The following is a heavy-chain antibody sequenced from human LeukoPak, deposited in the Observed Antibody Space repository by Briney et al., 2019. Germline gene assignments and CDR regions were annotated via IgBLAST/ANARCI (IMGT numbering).Heavy chain of an antibody. V-gene: IGHV4-39*07. Sequence: PSETLSLTCTVSGGSISSSSYYWGWIRQPPGKGLEWIGSIYYSGSTYYNPSLKSRVTISVDTSKNQFSLKLSSVTSADTAVYYCARAPRTVVVGYYYYYMDVWGKGTTVTVSS. D-gene: IGHD2-15*01. CDR2: IYYSGST. CDR1: GGSISSSSYY. CDR3: ARAPRTVVVGYYYYYMDV. J-gene: IGHJ6*03.